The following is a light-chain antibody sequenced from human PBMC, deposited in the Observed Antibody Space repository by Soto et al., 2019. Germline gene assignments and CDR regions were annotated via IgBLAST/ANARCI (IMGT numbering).Light chain of an antibody. CDR3: QQYSKWPLT. CDR1: RSIGSN. J-gene: IGKJ4*01. Sequence: DIVMTQSPATLSVSPGDRATLSCRASRSIGSNLAWYQQKPGQAPRLIMYGAYTRATDIPARFSGSESGAEFILTISSLQSEDFAVYYCQQYSKWPLTFGGGTKVDIK. CDR2: GAY. V-gene: IGKV3-15*01.